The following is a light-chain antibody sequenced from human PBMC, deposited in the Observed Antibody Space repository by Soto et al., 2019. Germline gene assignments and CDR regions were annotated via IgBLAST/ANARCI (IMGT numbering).Light chain of an antibody. CDR2: AAS. J-gene: IGKJ1*01. CDR1: QSISSY. CDR3: QHSYSTPRT. V-gene: IGKV1-39*01. Sequence: DIQMSQSPSSLSASVGDRVTITCRASQSISSYLNWYQKKPGKAPKILLYAASSLQSGVPSRFSGSGSGTDFTLTICRLQPEDFATYYCQHSYSTPRTFGQGTKVETK.